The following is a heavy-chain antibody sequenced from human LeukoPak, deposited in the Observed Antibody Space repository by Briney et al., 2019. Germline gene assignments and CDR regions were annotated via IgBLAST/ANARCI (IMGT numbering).Heavy chain of an antibody. CDR3: ATGVHGIAAAGDYYFDY. D-gene: IGHD6-13*01. J-gene: IGHJ4*02. CDR1: GDSISSYY. Sequence: SETLSLTCTVSGDSISSYYWSWIRQPPGKGLEWIGYIYYIGSTNYNPSLKSRVTISLDTSKNQFSLKLSSVTAADTAVYYCATGVHGIAAAGDYYFDYWGQGTLVTVSS. CDR2: IYYIGST. V-gene: IGHV4-59*01.